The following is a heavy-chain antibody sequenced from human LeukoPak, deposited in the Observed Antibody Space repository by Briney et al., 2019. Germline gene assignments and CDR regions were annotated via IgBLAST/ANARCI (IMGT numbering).Heavy chain of an antibody. D-gene: IGHD3-16*01. Sequence: GGSLRLSCAASGVTLSDHHMDWVRQAPRKGLEWVGRTRDKTRGYTTEYAASVKGRFTISRDDSQTSLYLQMNSLKTEDTAVYLCARDGGEGDNSAFDIWGQGTVVTVSS. CDR2: TRDKTRGYTT. J-gene: IGHJ3*02. CDR1: GVTLSDHH. V-gene: IGHV3-72*01. CDR3: ARDGGEGDNSAFDI.